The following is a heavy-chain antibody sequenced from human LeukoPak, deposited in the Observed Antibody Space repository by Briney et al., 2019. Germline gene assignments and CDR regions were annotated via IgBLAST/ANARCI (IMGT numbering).Heavy chain of an antibody. J-gene: IGHJ4*02. CDR1: GGSISSYY. CDR3: ARGGAADY. CDR2: IYYSGST. V-gene: IGHV4-59*01. D-gene: IGHD3-16*01. Sequence: SETLSLTCTVSGGSISSYYWSWIRQPPGEGLEWIGYIYYSGSTKYNLSLKSRVTISGDTSKKQFSLKLSSVTAADTAVYYWARGGAADYWGQGTLVTVSS.